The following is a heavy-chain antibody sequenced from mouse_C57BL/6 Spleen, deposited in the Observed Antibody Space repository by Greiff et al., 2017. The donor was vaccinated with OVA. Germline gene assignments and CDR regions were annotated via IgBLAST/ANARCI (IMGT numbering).Heavy chain of an antibody. J-gene: IGHJ3*01. CDR3: TRNSFFTYGSSGY. CDR2: IRNKANNHAT. V-gene: IGHV6-6*01. CDR1: GFTFSDAW. D-gene: IGHD1-1*01. Sequence: EVKVEESGGGLVQPGGSMKLSCAASGFTFSDAWMDWVRQSPEKGLEWVGEIRNKANNHATYYAESVKGRFTISRDDSKSSVYLQMNSLRAEDTGIYYCTRNSFFTYGSSGYWGQGTLVTVSA.